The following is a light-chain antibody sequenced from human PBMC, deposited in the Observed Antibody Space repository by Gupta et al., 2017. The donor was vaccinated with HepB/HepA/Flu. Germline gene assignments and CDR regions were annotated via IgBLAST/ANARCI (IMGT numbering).Light chain of an antibody. Sequence: QSALTQPRSVSGSPGQPVTISCPGTSNDVGGYDYVSWYQHHPGKAPKLMIYDAFKRPSGVPDRFSGSKSGNTASLTISGLQAEDEADYYCCSYAGSYTLGVFGGGTKLTVL. J-gene: IGLJ3*02. V-gene: IGLV2-11*01. CDR2: DAF. CDR3: CSYAGSYTLGV. CDR1: SNDVGGYDY.